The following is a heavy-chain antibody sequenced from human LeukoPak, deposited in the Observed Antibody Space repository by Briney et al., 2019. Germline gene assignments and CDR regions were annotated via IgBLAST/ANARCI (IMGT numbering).Heavy chain of an antibody. CDR3: ARVYWRVVASTVLGWFDP. CDR2: INHSGST. D-gene: IGHD3-3*01. V-gene: IGHV4-34*01. CDR1: GGSFSGYY. Sequence: SETLSLTCGVYGGSFSGYYWSWIRQPPGKGLEWIGEINHSGSTNYSPSLKSRVTISLDTSKNQFSLKLSSVTAADTAVYYCARVYWRVVASTVLGWFDPWGQGTLVTVSS. J-gene: IGHJ5*02.